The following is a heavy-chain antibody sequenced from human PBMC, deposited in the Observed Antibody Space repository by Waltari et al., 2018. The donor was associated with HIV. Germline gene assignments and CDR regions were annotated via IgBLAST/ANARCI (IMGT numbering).Heavy chain of an antibody. J-gene: IGHJ4*02. Sequence: QVQLVQSGAEVKTPGASVKVSCKASGYTFTSYDINWVRTATGQGLEWMGWMKPNSGNTGYAQKFQGRVTMTRNTSINTAYMELSSLRSEDTAVYYCARGLLHYYGSGIYFDYWGQGTLVTVSS. CDR2: MKPNSGNT. CDR1: GYTFTSYD. D-gene: IGHD3-10*01. V-gene: IGHV1-8*01. CDR3: ARGLLHYYGSGIYFDY.